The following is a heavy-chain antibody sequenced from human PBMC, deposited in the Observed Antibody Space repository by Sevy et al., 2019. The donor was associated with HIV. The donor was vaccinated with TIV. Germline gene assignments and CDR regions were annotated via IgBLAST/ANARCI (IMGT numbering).Heavy chain of an antibody. CDR3: ARGDVYMDV. V-gene: IGHV3-53*01. Sequence: GESLKISCEASGFTVSDTFMNWVRQAPGKGLEWVAIIYTGGNTYYADSVKGRFTISRNNSRTTVFLQMNNLRAEDTALYYCARGDVYMDVWGKGTTVTVSS. CDR1: GFTVSDTF. CDR2: IYTGGNT. J-gene: IGHJ6*03.